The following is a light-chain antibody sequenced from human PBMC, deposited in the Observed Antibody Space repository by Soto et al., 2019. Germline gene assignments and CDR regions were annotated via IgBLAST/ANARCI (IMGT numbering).Light chain of an antibody. CDR2: AAS. CDR3: QQSYSTHLT. Sequence: DIQMTQSPSSLSASVGDRVTITCRASQSISSYLNWYQQKPGKAPKLLIYAASSLQSGVPSRFSGSGSGTDLTLTISSLQHEDFATYYCQQSYSTHLTFGGGTKVEIK. V-gene: IGKV1-39*01. CDR1: QSISSY. J-gene: IGKJ4*01.